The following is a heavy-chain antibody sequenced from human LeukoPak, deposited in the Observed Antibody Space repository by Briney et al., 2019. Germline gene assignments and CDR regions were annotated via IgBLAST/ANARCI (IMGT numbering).Heavy chain of an antibody. CDR3: ARDQGQLWLGGYAFDI. J-gene: IGHJ3*02. CDR2: ISSNGGST. CDR1: GFTFSSYA. V-gene: IGHV3-64*01. Sequence: GGSLRLSCAASGFTFSSYAMHWVRQAPGKGLEYVSAISSNGGSTYYANSVKGRFTISRDNSKNTLYLQMGSLRAEDMAVYYCARDQGQLWLGGYAFDIWGQGTMVTVSS. D-gene: IGHD5-18*01.